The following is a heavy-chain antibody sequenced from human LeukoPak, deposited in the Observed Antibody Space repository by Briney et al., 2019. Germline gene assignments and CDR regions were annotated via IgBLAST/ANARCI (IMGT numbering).Heavy chain of an antibody. V-gene: IGHV3-21*01. CDR2: ITSISSYI. Sequence: GGSLRLSCAASGFTFSRYTMTWVRQAPGKGLEWVSSITSISSYIYYADSVKGRFTISSDNAKNSLYLQLNSLRAEDTAVYYCAKEHSPYCSGDACYDYFDYWGQGILVTVSS. CDR3: AKEHSPYCSGDACYDYFDY. CDR1: GFTFSRYT. D-gene: IGHD2-15*01. J-gene: IGHJ4*02.